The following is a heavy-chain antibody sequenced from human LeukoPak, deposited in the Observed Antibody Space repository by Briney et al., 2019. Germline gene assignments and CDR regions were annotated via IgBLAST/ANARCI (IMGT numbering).Heavy chain of an antibody. CDR1: GFTFSSYS. Sequence: QTGGSLRPSCAASGFTFSSYSMNWVRQAPGKGLEWVSYISSSGSTIYYADSVKGRFTISRDNAKNSLYLQMNSLRAEDTAVYYCARDRRPGYSSGWYEDYWGQGTLVTVSS. D-gene: IGHD6-19*01. CDR3: ARDRRPGYSSGWYEDY. J-gene: IGHJ4*02. V-gene: IGHV3-48*01. CDR2: ISSSGSTI.